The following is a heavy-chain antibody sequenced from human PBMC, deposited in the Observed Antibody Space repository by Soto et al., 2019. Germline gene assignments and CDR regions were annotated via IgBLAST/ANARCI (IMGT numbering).Heavy chain of an antibody. V-gene: IGHV4-30-4*01. CDR2: IYYSGTT. Sequence: PSETLSLTCSVSGGSISTGDHYWSWIRQPPGKGLEWIGYIYYSGTTYYNPSLKSRLTISVDTSKNQFSLRLNSVTAADTAVYYCATYYDSSGPTFDYWGQGTLVTVSS. CDR1: GGSISTGDHY. CDR3: ATYYDSSGPTFDY. J-gene: IGHJ4*02. D-gene: IGHD3-22*01.